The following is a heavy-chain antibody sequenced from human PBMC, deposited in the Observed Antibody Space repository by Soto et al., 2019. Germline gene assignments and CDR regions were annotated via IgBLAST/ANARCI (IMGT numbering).Heavy chain of an antibody. Sequence: SETLSLTCTVSGGSIGGDSWSWIRQSPGKGLDFIGYIYHSGSTNYNPSLKSRVTISMDTSKNQFSLRLSSVTAADTAVYYCARAGIVQVSYAMDVWGQGTTVTVSS. CDR1: GGSIGGDS. V-gene: IGHV4-59*01. CDR2: IYHSGST. J-gene: IGHJ6*02. CDR3: ARAGIVQVSYAMDV. D-gene: IGHD2-8*01.